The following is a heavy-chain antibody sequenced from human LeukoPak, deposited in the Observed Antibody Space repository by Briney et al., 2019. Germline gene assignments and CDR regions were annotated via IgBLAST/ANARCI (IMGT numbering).Heavy chain of an antibody. D-gene: IGHD6-13*01. J-gene: IGHJ6*02. Sequence: ETLSLTCTVSGGSISSSSHYWGWVRQAPGKGLEWVSAISGSGGSTYYADSVKGRFTISRDNSKNTLYLQMNSLRAEDTAVYYCAKWYSSSWDYYYYGMDVWGQGATVTVSS. CDR3: AKWYSSSWDYYYYGMDV. CDR1: GGSISSSSHY. CDR2: ISGSGGST. V-gene: IGHV3-23*01.